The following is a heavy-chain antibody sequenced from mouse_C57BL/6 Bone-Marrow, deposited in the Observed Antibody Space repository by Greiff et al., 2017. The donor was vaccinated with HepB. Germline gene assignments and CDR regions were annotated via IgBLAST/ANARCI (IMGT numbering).Heavy chain of an antibody. Sequence: VQLVESGAELVRPGASVTLSCKASGYTFTDYEMHWVKQTPVHGLEWIGAIDPETGGTAYNQKFKGKAILTADKSSSTAYMELRSLTSEDSAVYYCTRCPFDYWGQGTTLTVSS. CDR1: GYTFTDYE. CDR2: IDPETGGT. CDR3: TRCPFDY. J-gene: IGHJ2*01. V-gene: IGHV1-15*01.